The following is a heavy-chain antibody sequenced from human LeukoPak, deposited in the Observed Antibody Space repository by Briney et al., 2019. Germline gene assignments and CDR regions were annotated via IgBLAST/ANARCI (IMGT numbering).Heavy chain of an antibody. D-gene: IGHD2-2*02. CDR1: GFTFSNYS. V-gene: IGHV3-23*01. Sequence: GGSLRLSCAASGFTFSNYSMTWVRQAPGKGLEWVTSISGSDTSTYYADSVKGRFTISRDNSKNTLELQMDSLRAEDTAVYYCTKARSASSSSCYNYWGQGMLVTVSS. CDR2: ISGSDTST. J-gene: IGHJ4*02. CDR3: TKARSASSSSCYNY.